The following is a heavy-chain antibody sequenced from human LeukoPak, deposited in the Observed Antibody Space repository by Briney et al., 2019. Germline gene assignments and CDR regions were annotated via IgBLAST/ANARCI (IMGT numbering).Heavy chain of an antibody. CDR2: IYTSGST. CDR3: ARHIIAAPYFDY. CDR1: GGSISSYY. J-gene: IGHJ4*02. Sequence: SETLSLTCTVSGGSISSYYRSWIRQPPGKGLEWIGYIYTSGSTNYNPSLKSRVTISVDTSKNQFSLKLSSVIAADTAVYYCARHIIAAPYFDYWGQGTLVTVSS. V-gene: IGHV4-4*09. D-gene: IGHD6-6*01.